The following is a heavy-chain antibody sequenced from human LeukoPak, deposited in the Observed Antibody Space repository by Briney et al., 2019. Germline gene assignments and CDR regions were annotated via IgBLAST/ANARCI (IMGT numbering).Heavy chain of an antibody. CDR2: IIPIFGTA. V-gene: IGHV1-69*13. CDR3: ALGDIVVVPAAMGLYCYYMDV. J-gene: IGHJ6*03. CDR1: GGTFSSYA. D-gene: IGHD2-2*01. Sequence: SVKVSCKASGGTFSSYAISWVRQAPGQGLEWMGGIIPIFGTANYAQKFQGRVTITADESTSTAYMELSSLRSEDTAVYYCALGDIVVVPAAMGLYCYYMDVWGKGTTVTVSS.